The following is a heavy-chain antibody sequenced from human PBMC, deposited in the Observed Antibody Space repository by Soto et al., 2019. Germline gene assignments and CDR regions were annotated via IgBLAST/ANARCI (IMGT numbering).Heavy chain of an antibody. D-gene: IGHD6-6*01. CDR1: GYTFTSYA. CDR2: INAGNGNT. V-gene: IGHV1-3*01. Sequence: QVQLVQSGAEVKKPGASVKVSCKASGYTFTSYAMHRVRQAPGQRLEWMGWINAGNGNTKYSQKFQGRVTITRDTSASTAYMELSSLRSEDTAVYYCARRVSSSSRAYFDYWGQGTLVTVSS. CDR3: ARRVSSSSRAYFDY. J-gene: IGHJ4*02.